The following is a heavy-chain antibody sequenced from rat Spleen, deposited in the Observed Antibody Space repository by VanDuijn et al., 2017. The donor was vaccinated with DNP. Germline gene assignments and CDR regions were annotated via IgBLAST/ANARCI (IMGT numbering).Heavy chain of an antibody. Sequence: EVQLQESGPGLVKHSQSLSLTCSVTGYSITSSYRWNWIRKFPGNKLEWMGYINSAGSTNYNPSLESRISITRDTSKNRFFLQLNSVTTEDTATYYCARSEPHYWGRGTLFTVSS. D-gene: IGHD3-1*01. CDR1: GYSITSSYR. CDR2: INSAGST. CDR3: ARSEPHY. J-gene: IGHJ3*01. V-gene: IGHV3-3*01.